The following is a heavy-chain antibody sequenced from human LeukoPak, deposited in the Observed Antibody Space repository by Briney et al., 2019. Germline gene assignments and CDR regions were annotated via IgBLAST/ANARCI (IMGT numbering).Heavy chain of an antibody. CDR3: ARERYYDSSGYYH. CDR2: ISGYNGNT. Sequence: ASVKASCKASGYTFTSYGISWVRQAPGQGLEWMGWISGYNGNTNYAQKLQGRVTMTTDTSTSTAYMELRSLRSDDTAVYYCARERYYDSSGYYHWGQGTLVTVSS. J-gene: IGHJ5*02. CDR1: GYTFTSYG. V-gene: IGHV1-18*01. D-gene: IGHD3-22*01.